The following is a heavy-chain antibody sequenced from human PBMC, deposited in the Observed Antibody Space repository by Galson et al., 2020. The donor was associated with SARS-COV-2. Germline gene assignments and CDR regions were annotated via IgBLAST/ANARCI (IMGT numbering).Heavy chain of an antibody. J-gene: IGHJ2*01. CDR3: ARSGKRDPIAVIWYFDL. D-gene: IGHD6-19*01. CDR1: GYSISSGYY. Sequence: SETLSLTCTVSGYSISSGYYWGWLRQPPGKGLEWIGSIYHSRITYYNPSLKSRVTISVDTSKNQFSLKLSSVTAADTAVYYCARSGKRDPIAVIWYFDLWGRGTLVTVSS. CDR2: IYHSRIT. V-gene: IGHV4-38-2*02.